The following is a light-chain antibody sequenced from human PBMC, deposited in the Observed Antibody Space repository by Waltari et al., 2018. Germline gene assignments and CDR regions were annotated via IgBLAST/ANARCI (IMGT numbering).Light chain of an antibody. CDR3: QSYDSSHYV. V-gene: IGLV6-57*03. CDR1: SRSIASTS. J-gene: IGLJ1*01. CDR2: EDS. Sequence: NFMLTQPHSVSESPGKTLTISCTRSSRSIASTSLQWYQQRPGSVPTTVISEDSQRPSGVPDRFSGSIDSSSNSASLTISGLKTEDEADYYCQSYDSSHYVFGTGTTVTVL.